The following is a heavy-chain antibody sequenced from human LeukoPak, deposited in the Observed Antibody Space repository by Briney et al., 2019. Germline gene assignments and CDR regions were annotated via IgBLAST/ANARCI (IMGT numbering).Heavy chain of an antibody. Sequence: PGGSLRLSCAASGFTFSSYSMNWVRQAPGKGLEWVSSISTSSSYIYYADSVKGRFTISRDNAKNSLYLQMDSLRAEDTAVYYCARARAFCHMVRGTTLFDYSGQGTLVTVSS. D-gene: IGHD3-10*01. J-gene: IGHJ4*02. CDR1: GFTFSSYS. V-gene: IGHV3-21*01. CDR3: ARARAFCHMVRGTTLFDY. CDR2: ISTSSSYI.